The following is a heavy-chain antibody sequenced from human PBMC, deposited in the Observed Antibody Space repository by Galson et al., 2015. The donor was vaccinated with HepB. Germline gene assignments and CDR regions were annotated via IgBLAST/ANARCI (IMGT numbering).Heavy chain of an antibody. D-gene: IGHD3-16*01. CDR1: GFTFSSYA. CDR3: AVGGDKGATVFDY. J-gene: IGHJ4*02. Sequence: LRLSCAASGFTFSSYAMSWVRQAPGKGLEWVSAISGSGGSTYYADSVKGRFTISRDNSKNTLYLQMNSLRAEDTAMYHCAVGGDKGATVFDYWGQGTLVTVSS. CDR2: ISGSGGST. V-gene: IGHV3-23*01.